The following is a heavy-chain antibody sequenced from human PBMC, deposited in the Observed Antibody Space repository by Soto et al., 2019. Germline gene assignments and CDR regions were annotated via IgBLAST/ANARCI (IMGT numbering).Heavy chain of an antibody. D-gene: IGHD2-15*01. J-gene: IGHJ3*02. V-gene: IGHV3-15*01. CDR1: VFIFSDSL. CDR2: IKSKTAGGTT. CDR3: NREGGNTGGDFEI. Sequence: VVSLILSCSASVFIFSDSLMSLFLQVPVKGLQWVVRIKSKTAGGTTDYAAPVKGRFTISRDDSKNTLYLQMNGPKTEDTAVYYCNREGGNTGGDFEIWGKGTMVNVSS.